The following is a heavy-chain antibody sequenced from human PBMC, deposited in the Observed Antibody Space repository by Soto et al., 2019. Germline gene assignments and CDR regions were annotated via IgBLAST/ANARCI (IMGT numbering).Heavy chain of an antibody. CDR2: ISAYNGNT. D-gene: IGHD3-3*01. CDR3: ARDFGSDFSVPGVVFDS. J-gene: IGHJ4*02. Sequence: QVQLVQSGVEVKKPGASVRVSCKASGYSFTSYGITWVRQAPGQGLEWMGWISAYNGNTNYAQNLQDRVTLTTDTSTYTAYMELRSLESDDTGVYYCARDFGSDFSVPGVVFDSWGQGALVTVSS. V-gene: IGHV1-18*01. CDR1: GYSFTSYG.